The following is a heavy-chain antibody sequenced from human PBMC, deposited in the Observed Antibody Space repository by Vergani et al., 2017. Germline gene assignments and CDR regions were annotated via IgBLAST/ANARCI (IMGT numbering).Heavy chain of an antibody. J-gene: IGHJ6*03. CDR1: GYSFSRNW. CDR2: IYPGNSET. D-gene: IGHD3/OR15-3a*01. V-gene: IGHV5-51*03. Sequence: EVQLEQSGAAVKKPGESLEISCKGSGYSFSRNWIAWVRVRPGKGLEWMGMIYPGNSETRNNPSFRGQVTMSVDKSISTAYLQWSSLKASDSAMYYCARVYCRGMSCAGTDYFYHIDVWGKGTTVTVS. CDR3: ARVYCRGMSCAGTDYFYHIDV.